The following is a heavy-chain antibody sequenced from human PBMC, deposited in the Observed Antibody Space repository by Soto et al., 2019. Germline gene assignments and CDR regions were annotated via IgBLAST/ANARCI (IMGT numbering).Heavy chain of an antibody. CDR1: GGSISSGGYY. J-gene: IGHJ3*02. V-gene: IGHV4-31*03. Sequence: QVQLQESGPGLVKPSQTLSLTCTVSGGSISSGGYYWSWIRQHPGKGLEWIGYIYYSGSTYYNPSLKSRVTISVDTSKNHFSLKLSSVTAADTAVYYCARALRYFDWLSGGAFDIWGQGTMVTVSS. CDR2: IYYSGST. D-gene: IGHD3-9*01. CDR3: ARALRYFDWLSGGAFDI.